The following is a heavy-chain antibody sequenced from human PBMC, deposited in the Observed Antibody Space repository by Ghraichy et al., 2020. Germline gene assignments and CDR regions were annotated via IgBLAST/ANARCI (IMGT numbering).Heavy chain of an antibody. D-gene: IGHD3-3*01. J-gene: IGHJ6*02. CDR3: ARVVLRFLEWKRNYYGMDV. Sequence: GSLILSCAVYGGSFSGYYWIWIRQSPGRGLEWIGEINQSGRTNHNPSLKSRVAMSVDASKNQFSLKLSSVTAADTAVYYCARVVLRFLEWKRNYYGMDVWGQGTTVAVSS. CDR2: INQSGRT. CDR1: GGSFSGYY. V-gene: IGHV4-34*01.